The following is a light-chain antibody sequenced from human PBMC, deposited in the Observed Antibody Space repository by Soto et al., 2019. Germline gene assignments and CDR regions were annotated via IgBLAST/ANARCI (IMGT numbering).Light chain of an antibody. V-gene: IGKV2-30*01. CDR3: MQGTHWPST. J-gene: IGKJ2*01. Sequence: VVMTQSPLSLPVTLGQSTSISCRSIQSLQDSGGNTYLNWFQQRPGQSPRRLIYKISNRDSGVPDRFSGSGSGTDFTLKISRVEAEDVGIYFCMQGTHWPSTFGQGTK. CDR1: QSLQDSGGNTY. CDR2: KIS.